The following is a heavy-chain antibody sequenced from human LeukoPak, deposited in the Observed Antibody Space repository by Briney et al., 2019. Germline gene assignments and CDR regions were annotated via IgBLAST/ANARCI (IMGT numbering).Heavy chain of an antibody. CDR3: ARHNDYYDSSAASYSFYI. CDR2: IYYSACT. Sequence: PSETLPLTCTDSHGSINSSRYYREWKRQPPGKGPAWPRRIYYSACTYYNPCCKTRDTISVDTTHNQHSQNLSPVTAADPAVYYCARHNDYYDSSAASYSFYIWGRGTMVTVSS. D-gene: IGHD3-22*01. CDR1: HGSINSSRYY. J-gene: IGHJ3*02. V-gene: IGHV4-39*01.